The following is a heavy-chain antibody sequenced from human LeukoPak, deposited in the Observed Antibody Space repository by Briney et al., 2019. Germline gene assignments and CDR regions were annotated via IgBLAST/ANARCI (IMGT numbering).Heavy chain of an antibody. D-gene: IGHD3-22*01. CDR3: AKDPDYYDSSGYYFDY. V-gene: IGHV3-23*01. CDR1: GFTLSSYA. Sequence: GGSLRLSCAASGFTLSSYAMSWVRQAPGKGLEWVSAISGSGGSTYYADSVKGRFTISRDNSKNTLYLQMNSLRAEDTAVYYCAKDPDYYDSSGYYFDYWGQGTLVTVSS. CDR2: ISGSGGST. J-gene: IGHJ4*02.